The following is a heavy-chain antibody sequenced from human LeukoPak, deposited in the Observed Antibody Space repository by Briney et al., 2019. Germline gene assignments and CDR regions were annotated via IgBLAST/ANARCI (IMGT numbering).Heavy chain of an antibody. CDR2: INHSGST. D-gene: IGHD6-19*01. Sequence: GSLRLSCAASGFTVSSNYMSWIRQPPGKGLEWIGEINHSGSTKYNPSLKSRVTLSVDTSKNQFSLKLSSVTAADTAVYYCARAGGAVAIDYWGQGTLVTVSS. CDR1: GFTVSSNY. CDR3: ARAGGAVAIDY. V-gene: IGHV4-34*01. J-gene: IGHJ4*02.